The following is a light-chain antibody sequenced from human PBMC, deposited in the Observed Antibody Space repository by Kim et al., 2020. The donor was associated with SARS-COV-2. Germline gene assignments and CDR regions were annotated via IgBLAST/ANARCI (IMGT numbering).Light chain of an antibody. CDR2: AAS. CDR3: QQSYSTPRT. V-gene: IGKV1-39*01. CDR1: QSISSY. J-gene: IGKJ4*01. Sequence: DIQMTQSPSSLSASVGDRVTITCRASQSISSYLNWYQQKPGKAPKFLIYAASSLQSGVPSRFSGSGSGTDFTLTISSLQPEDFATYYCQQSYSTPRTFGGGTKVEI.